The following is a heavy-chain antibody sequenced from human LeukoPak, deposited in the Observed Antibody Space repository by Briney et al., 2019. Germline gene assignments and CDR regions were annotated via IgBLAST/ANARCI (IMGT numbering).Heavy chain of an antibody. CDR1: GFTFSSYA. J-gene: IGHJ4*02. V-gene: IGHV3-23*01. CDR3: AKEGPLSAVTTTYYFDY. Sequence: GGSLRLSCAPSGFTFSSYAMSWVRQAPGKGLEWVSAISGSGGSTYYADSVKGRFTISRDNSKNTLYLQMNSLRAEDTAVYYCAKEGPLSAVTTTYYFDYWGQGTLVTVSS. CDR2: ISGSGGST. D-gene: IGHD4-17*01.